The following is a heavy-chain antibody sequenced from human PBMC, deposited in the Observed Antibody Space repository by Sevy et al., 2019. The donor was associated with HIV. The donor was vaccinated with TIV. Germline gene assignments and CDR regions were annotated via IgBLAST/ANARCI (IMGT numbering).Heavy chain of an antibody. CDR2: ISSKTYGGTT. D-gene: IGHD1-7*01. Sequence: GGSLRLSCTTSGFTFGDYAMSWFRRAPGKGLEWVGFISSKTYGGTTEYAASVEGRFSISRDDSISIAYLQMNSLKTEDTAVYYYTRTRTGTSVYFDYWGQGTLVTVSS. J-gene: IGHJ4*02. CDR3: TRTRTGTSVYFDY. CDR1: GFTFGDYA. V-gene: IGHV3-49*03.